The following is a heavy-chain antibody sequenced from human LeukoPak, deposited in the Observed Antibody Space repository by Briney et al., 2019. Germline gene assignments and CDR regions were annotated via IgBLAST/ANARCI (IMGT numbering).Heavy chain of an antibody. V-gene: IGHV1-69*13. D-gene: IGHD2-21*02. J-gene: IGHJ4*02. CDR1: GGTFSSYT. CDR3: ARAYMTATRHFDS. CDR2: IIPIFGTP. Sequence: SVKVSCKTSGGTFSSYTISWVRQAPGRGLEWMGGIIPIFGTPHYAQKFQDRVTITADASTSTAYMELSSLRSEDTAVYYCARAYMTATRHFDSWGQGTLVTVSS.